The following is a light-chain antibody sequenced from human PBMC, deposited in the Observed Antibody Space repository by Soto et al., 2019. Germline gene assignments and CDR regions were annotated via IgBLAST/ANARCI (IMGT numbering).Light chain of an antibody. J-gene: IGKJ3*01. Sequence: EIVLTQSPGTLSLSPGERVTLSCRASQSVTRSFLAWYQQKPGQAPRLLIYGASSRATGIPDRFSGSGSGTDFTLIISRLEPEDFAVYYCHQYGSSPQAFGPRTKVDIK. V-gene: IGKV3-20*01. CDR3: HQYGSSPQA. CDR2: GAS. CDR1: QSVTRSF.